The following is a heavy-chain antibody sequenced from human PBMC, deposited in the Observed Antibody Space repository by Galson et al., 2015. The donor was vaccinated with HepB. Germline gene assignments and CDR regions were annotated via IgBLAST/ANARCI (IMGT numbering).Heavy chain of an antibody. Sequence: SVKVSCKASGYTFTSYYMHWVRQAPGQGLEWMGRINPNSGGTNYAQKFQGRVTMTRDTSISTAYMELSRPRSDDTAVYYCARLRITTQPGPWGQGTLVTVSS. CDR1: GYTFTSYY. J-gene: IGHJ5*02. CDR3: ARLRITTQPGP. CDR2: INPNSGGT. V-gene: IGHV1-2*06. D-gene: IGHD3-3*01.